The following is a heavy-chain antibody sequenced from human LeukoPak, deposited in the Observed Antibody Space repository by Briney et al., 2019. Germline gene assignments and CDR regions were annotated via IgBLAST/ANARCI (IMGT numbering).Heavy chain of an antibody. D-gene: IGHD6-19*01. Sequence: SEALSLTCTVSGGSISSSSYYWGWIRQPPGKGLEWIGSIYYSGSTYYNPSLKSRVTISVDTSKNQFSLKLSSVTAADTAVYYCARLSYSSGWYFDYWGQGTLVTVSS. J-gene: IGHJ4*02. CDR2: IYYSGST. CDR1: GGSISSSSYY. V-gene: IGHV4-39*01. CDR3: ARLSYSSGWYFDY.